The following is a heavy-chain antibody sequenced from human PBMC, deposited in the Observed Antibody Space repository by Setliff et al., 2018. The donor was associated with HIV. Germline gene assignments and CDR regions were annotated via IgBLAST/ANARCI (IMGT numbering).Heavy chain of an antibody. CDR3: AKKYYDFWSGQTDV. J-gene: IGHJ6*03. D-gene: IGHD3-3*01. CDR2: VYYSGGS. CDR1: GGSIISYNYY. V-gene: IGHV4-39*01. Sequence: PEETLSLTCTVSGGSIISYNYYWSWIRQSPGKGLEWIGSVYYSGGSYYNPSLKSRISMSVDMSKDQFSLSLTSVSAADTAVYYCAKKYYDFWSGQTDVWDKGTTVTVSS.